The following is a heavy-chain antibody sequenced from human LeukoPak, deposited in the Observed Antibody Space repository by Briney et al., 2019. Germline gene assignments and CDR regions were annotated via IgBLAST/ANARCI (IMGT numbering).Heavy chain of an antibody. D-gene: IGHD3-22*01. CDR2: INGDTT. J-gene: IGHJ4*02. CDR3: ASSRYDSSGYYGIIGY. Sequence: GGSLRLSCAASGFTLNNDAMSWVRQAPGKGLEWVSAINGDTTHYAGSVKGRFTISRDNAKNSLYLQMNSLRAEDTALYYCASSRYDSSGYYGIIGYWGQGTLVTVSS. CDR1: GFTLNNDA. V-gene: IGHV3-23*01.